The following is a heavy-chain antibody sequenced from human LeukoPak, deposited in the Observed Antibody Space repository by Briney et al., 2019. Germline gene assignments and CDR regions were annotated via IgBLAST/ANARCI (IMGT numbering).Heavy chain of an antibody. V-gene: IGHV3-53*04. CDR2: IFSGGRT. D-gene: IGHD3-22*01. J-gene: IGHJ3*02. CDR1: GFTVSTKY. Sequence: GRSLRLSCAPAGFTVSTKYMSSVRQAAGKGLGCDSFIFSGGRTSYPASVKVRFTISRHNSKNTLYLQINSLRAEDAAVYYCARFYYYDSSGWDAFDIWGQGTMVTVSS. CDR3: ARFYYYDSSGWDAFDI.